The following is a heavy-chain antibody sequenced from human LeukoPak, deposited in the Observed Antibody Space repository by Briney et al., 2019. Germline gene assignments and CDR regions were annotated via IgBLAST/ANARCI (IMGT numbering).Heavy chain of an antibody. J-gene: IGHJ3*02. Sequence: SETLSLTCTVSGGSISSYYWSWIRQPPGKGLEWIGYIYHSGSTNYNPSLKSRVTISVDTSKDQFSLSLSSVTAADTAVYYCACLTTADAFDIWGQGTMVTVSS. V-gene: IGHV4-59*01. CDR1: GGSISSYY. CDR3: ACLTTADAFDI. CDR2: IYHSGST. D-gene: IGHD3-22*01.